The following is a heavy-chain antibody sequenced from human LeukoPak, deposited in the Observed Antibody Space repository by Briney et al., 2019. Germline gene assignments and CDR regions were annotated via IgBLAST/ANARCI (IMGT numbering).Heavy chain of an antibody. CDR2: ISGSGGST. J-gene: IGHJ4*02. CDR1: GFTFSSYA. CDR3: AKGDYSNYVRGYFDY. V-gene: IGHV3-23*01. D-gene: IGHD4-11*01. Sequence: GGSLRLSCAASGFTFSSYAINWVRQAPGKGLEWVSSISGSGGSTYYADSVKGRFTISRDNSKNTLYLQMNNLRAEDTAVYYCAKGDYSNYVRGYFDYWGQGTLVTVSS.